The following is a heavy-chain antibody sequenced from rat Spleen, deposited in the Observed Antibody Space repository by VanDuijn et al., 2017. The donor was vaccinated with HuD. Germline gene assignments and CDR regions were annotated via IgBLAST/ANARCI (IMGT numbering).Heavy chain of an antibody. CDR3: AREEVGVRD. D-gene: IGHD4-3*01. V-gene: IGHV4-2*01. J-gene: IGHJ2*01. CDR1: GFNFNDHW. Sequence: EVKLVESGGGLVQPGRSLKLSCAASGFNFNDHWMGWVRQAPGKGLEWIGEINKDSSAIKYSPSLKEKFTISRDNAQNTLYLQMNKLGSEDTAIYYCAREEVGVRDWGQGVMVTVSS. CDR2: INKDSSAI.